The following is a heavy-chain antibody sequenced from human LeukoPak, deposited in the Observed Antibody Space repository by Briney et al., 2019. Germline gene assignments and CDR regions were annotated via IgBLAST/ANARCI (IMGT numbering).Heavy chain of an antibody. CDR3: ARGPGDYDASDI. D-gene: IGHD4-11*01. Sequence: GGSLRLSCEASGFLFTRYWMSWVRQAPGKGPEWVAHIKENGNEQYYADSVKGRFTICRDNVKQTLCLQMNNLRVEDTAVYYCARGPGDYDASDIWGQGTVVTVSS. V-gene: IGHV3-7*01. J-gene: IGHJ3*02. CDR2: IKENGNEQ. CDR1: GFLFTRYW.